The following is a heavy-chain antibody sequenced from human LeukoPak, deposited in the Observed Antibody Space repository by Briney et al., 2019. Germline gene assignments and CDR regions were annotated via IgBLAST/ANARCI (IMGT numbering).Heavy chain of an antibody. CDR2: ISRSSTYT. CDR1: GFTFNNYY. Sequence: GGSLRLSCAASGFTFNNYYMSWIRQAPGKGLEWVSFISRSSTYTNYADSVKGRFTISRDNAKNSLYLQMNSLRAEDTAVYYCARIDYYDSSGYSYYFDYWGQGTLVTVSS. V-gene: IGHV3-11*06. D-gene: IGHD3-22*01. CDR3: ARIDYYDSSGYSYYFDY. J-gene: IGHJ4*02.